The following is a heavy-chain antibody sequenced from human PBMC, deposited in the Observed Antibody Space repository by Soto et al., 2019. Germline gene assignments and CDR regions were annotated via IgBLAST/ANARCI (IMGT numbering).Heavy chain of an antibody. J-gene: IGHJ4*02. V-gene: IGHV4-34*01. CDR2: INHSGST. D-gene: IGHD5-12*01. CDR1: GGSICGYY. CDR3: GARLDYNSGYDARPFDY. Sequence: PSDTLSLNCAVYGGSICGYYWSWIRQPQGKGLEWIGEINHSGSTNYNPSLKSRVTISVDTSKNQFSLKMSSVTAAETAVYYCGARLDYNSGYDARPFDYWGQGTLVTVSS.